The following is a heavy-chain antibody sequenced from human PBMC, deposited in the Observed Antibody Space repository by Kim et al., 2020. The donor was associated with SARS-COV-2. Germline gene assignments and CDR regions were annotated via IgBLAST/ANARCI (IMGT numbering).Heavy chain of an antibody. CDR3: ARDTLYYYDSSGQIDY. V-gene: IGHV1-18*01. CDR2: ISAYNGNT. Sequence: ASVKVSCKASGYTFTSYGISWVRQAPGQGLEWMGWISAYNGNTNYAQKLQGRVTMTTDTSTSTAYMELRSLRSDDTAVYYCARDTLYYYDSSGQIDYWGQGTLVTVSS. D-gene: IGHD3-22*01. J-gene: IGHJ4*02. CDR1: GYTFTSYG.